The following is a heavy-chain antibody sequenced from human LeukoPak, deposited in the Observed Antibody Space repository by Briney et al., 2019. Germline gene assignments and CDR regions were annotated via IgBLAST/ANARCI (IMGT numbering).Heavy chain of an antibody. CDR3: ARDSGGRGHFDF. V-gene: IGHV1-18*01. Sequence: ASVKVSCKASGYTFTSYGISWVRQAPGQGLEWMGWIGPNNGNTNYAQNLQGRVTMTTDTSTGTAYMELRSLRSDDTAVYFCARDSGGRGHFDFWGQGTLVTVSS. CDR1: GYTFTSYG. J-gene: IGHJ4*02. D-gene: IGHD3-16*01. CDR2: IGPNNGNT.